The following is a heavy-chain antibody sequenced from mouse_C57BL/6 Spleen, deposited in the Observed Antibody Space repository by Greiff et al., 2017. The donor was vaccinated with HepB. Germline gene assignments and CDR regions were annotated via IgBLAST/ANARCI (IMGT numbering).Heavy chain of an antibody. CDR2: INPGSGGT. CDR1: GYAFTNYL. V-gene: IGHV1-54*01. D-gene: IGHD1-1*01. J-gene: IGHJ2*01. CDR3: ARCDTTVVADY. Sequence: VQLQQSGAELVRPGTSVKVSCKASGYAFTNYLIEWVKQRPGQGLEWIGVINPGSGGTNYNEKVKGKATLTADKSSSTAYMQLSSLTSEDSAVYFCARCDTTVVADYWGQGTTLTVSS.